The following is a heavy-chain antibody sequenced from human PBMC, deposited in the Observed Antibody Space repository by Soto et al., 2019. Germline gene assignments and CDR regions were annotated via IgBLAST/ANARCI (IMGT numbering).Heavy chain of an antibody. CDR2: IWYDGSNK. V-gene: IGHV3-33*01. J-gene: IGHJ4*02. D-gene: IGHD4-17*01. CDR3: ARDRAYYGDYSHGGGDY. Sequence: QVQLVESGGGVVQPGRSLRLSCAASGFTFSSYGMHWVRQAPGKGLEWVAVIWYDGSNKYYADSVKGRFTISRDNSKNPLYLQMNGLRAEDTAVYYCARDRAYYGDYSHGGGDYWGQGTLVTVSS. CDR1: GFTFSSYG.